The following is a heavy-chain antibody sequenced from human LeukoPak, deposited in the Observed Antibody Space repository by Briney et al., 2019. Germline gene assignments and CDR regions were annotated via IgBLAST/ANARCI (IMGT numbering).Heavy chain of an antibody. CDR3: AKDGYNLGGFDY. CDR2: ISYDGSNK. CDR1: GFTFSSYS. J-gene: IGHJ4*02. V-gene: IGHV3-30*18. Sequence: GGSLRLSCAASGFTFSSYSMNWVRQAPGKGLEWVAVISYDGSNKYYADSVKGRFTISRDNSKNTLYLQMNSLRAEDTAVYYCAKDGYNLGGFDYWGQGTLVTVSS. D-gene: IGHD5-24*01.